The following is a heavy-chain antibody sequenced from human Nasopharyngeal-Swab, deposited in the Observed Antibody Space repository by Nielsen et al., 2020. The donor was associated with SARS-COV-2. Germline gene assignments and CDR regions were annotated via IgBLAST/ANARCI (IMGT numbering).Heavy chain of an antibody. CDR2: ITGSGGKT. D-gene: IGHD4-11*01. V-gene: IGHV3-23*01. CDR3: ARDLNPYSISAKGY. Sequence: WIRQPPGKGLEWVSSITGSGGKTYYADSVKGRFTISRDNSKNTLYLQMNSLRAEDTAVYYCARDLNPYSISAKGYWGQGTLVTVSS. J-gene: IGHJ4*02.